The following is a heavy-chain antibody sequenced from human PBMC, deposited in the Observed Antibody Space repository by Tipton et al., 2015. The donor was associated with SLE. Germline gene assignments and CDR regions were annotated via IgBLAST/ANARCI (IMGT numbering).Heavy chain of an antibody. J-gene: IGHJ6*03. V-gene: IGHV4-59*12. CDR1: GGSINTYY. Sequence: TLSLTCTVSGGSINTYYWSWIRQPPGKGLEWIGYIYYSGSTNYNPSLKSRVTISVDTSKNQFSLKLSSVTAADTAVYYCAREGVEQWLAFAGEVAYSYYMDVWDKGTTVTVSS. CDR3: AREGVEQWLAFAGEVAYSYYMDV. D-gene: IGHD6-19*01. CDR2: IYYSGST.